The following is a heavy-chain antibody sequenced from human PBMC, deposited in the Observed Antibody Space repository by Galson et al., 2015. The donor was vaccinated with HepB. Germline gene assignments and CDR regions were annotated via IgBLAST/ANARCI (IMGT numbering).Heavy chain of an antibody. V-gene: IGHV1-3*01. Sequence: SCKASGYTFTSYAMHWVRQAPGQRLEWMGWISAGNGNTKYSQKFQGRVTITRDTSASTAYMELSSLRSEDTAVYYCAKGAGYSSSWLFDYWGQGTLVTVSS. CDR1: GYTFTSYA. CDR2: ISAGNGNT. CDR3: AKGAGYSSSWLFDY. D-gene: IGHD6-13*01. J-gene: IGHJ4*02.